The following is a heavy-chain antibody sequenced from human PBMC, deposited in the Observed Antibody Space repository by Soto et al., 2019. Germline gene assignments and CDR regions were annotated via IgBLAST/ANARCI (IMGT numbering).Heavy chain of an antibody. CDR3: VRVGAVAANGGYFDY. CDR2: IHSSGST. Sequence: SETLSLTCYFSCGSITSYYWSWIRQPAGKGLEWIGRIHSSGSTAYSPSLKSRLTMSVDTSENQFSLKVTSVTAADTAVYYCVRVGAVAANGGYFDYWGQGVPVTVS. V-gene: IGHV4-4*07. J-gene: IGHJ4*02. CDR1: CGSITSYY. D-gene: IGHD6-19*01.